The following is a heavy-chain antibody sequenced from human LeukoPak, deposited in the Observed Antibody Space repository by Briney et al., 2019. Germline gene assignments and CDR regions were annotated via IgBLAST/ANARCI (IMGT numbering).Heavy chain of an antibody. CDR1: GFTVSSNY. J-gene: IGHJ4*02. V-gene: IGHV3-53*01. CDR3: ARDLGYSHVYSFNY. CDR2: IYSGGRT. Sequence: GGSLRLSCAVSGFTVSSNYVSWVRQAPGKGLEWVSVIYSGGRTYYADSVKGRFTISRDNSKNTLYLQMNTLRAEDTAVYYCARDLGYSHVYSFNYWGQGTLVAVST. D-gene: IGHD5-18*01.